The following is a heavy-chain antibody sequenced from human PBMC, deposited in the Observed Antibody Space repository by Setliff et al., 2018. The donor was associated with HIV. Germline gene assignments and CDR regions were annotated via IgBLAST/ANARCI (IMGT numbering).Heavy chain of an antibody. CDR3: AREPDYGIRDAFDV. D-gene: IGHD4-17*01. V-gene: IGHV1-69*10. CDR2: IIPIVDKT. CDR1: GGTFSSHA. J-gene: IGHJ3*01. Sequence: ASVKVSCKASGGTFSSHAINWVRQAPGQGLEWMGGIIPIVDKTNYAQKFQGRVAITADKSTITAYMELSSLRSEDTAVYYCAREPDYGIRDAFDVWGQGTMVTVSS.